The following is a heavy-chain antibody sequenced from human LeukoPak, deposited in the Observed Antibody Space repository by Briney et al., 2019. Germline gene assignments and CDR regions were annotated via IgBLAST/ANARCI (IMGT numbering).Heavy chain of an antibody. V-gene: IGHV3-48*04. CDR2: ISSSSSTI. D-gene: IGHD3-10*01. Sequence: GGSLRLSCAASGFTFSSYSMNWVRQAPGKGPEWVSYISSSSSTIYYADSVKGRFTISRDNAKNSLYLQMNSLRAEDTAVYYCARPADYGSGSYPFDYWGQGTLVTASS. CDR1: GFTFSSYS. CDR3: ARPADYGSGSYPFDY. J-gene: IGHJ4*02.